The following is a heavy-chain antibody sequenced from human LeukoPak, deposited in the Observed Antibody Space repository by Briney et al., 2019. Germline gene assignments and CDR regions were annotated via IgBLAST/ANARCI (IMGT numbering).Heavy chain of an antibody. CDR3: ATDPGLRWSFDF. J-gene: IGHJ4*02. CDR2: IYNTGST. CDR1: GFTVRSHR. Sequence: GGSLRLSWAASGFTVRSHRLIWVRQAPGKGLEWVSVIYNTGSTYYADSVMGRFIISRDISKNTLYLQINGLRPDDTALYYCATDPGLRWSFDFWGQGTLVTASS. V-gene: IGHV3-53*05. D-gene: IGHD4-23*01.